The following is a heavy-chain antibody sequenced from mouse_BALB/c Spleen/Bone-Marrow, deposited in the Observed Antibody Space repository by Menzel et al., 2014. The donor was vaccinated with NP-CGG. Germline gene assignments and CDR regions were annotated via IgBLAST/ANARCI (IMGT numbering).Heavy chain of an antibody. Sequence: VQLVESGPGLVAPSQSLSITCTVSGSSLTDYGVSWIRQPPGKGLEWLGVIWGVGTTYYNSALKSRLSISKDNSKSQVFLKMNSLQTDDTAIYYCAKIYYDFDGFAHWGQGTLVTVSA. CDR1: GSSLTDYG. V-gene: IGHV2-6-5*01. D-gene: IGHD2-4*01. J-gene: IGHJ3*01. CDR3: AKIYYDFDGFAH. CDR2: IWGVGTT.